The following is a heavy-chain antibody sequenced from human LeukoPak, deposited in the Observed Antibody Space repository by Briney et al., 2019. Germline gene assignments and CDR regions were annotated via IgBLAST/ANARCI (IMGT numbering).Heavy chain of an antibody. CDR2: IASDGSST. V-gene: IGHV3-74*01. CDR3: AKRATGIAVAGTIFDY. D-gene: IGHD6-19*01. Sequence: GGSPRLSCAASGFTFSSYWMNWVRQAPGKGLVWVSRIASDGSSTTYADSVKGRFSISRDNAKNTLYLQMNSLRAEDTAVYYCAKRATGIAVAGTIFDYWGQGTLVTVSS. J-gene: IGHJ4*02. CDR1: GFTFSSYW.